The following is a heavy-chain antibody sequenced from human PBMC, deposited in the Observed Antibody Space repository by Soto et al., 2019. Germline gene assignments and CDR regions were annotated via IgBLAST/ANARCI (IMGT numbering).Heavy chain of an antibody. Sequence: ASVKVSCKASGYTFTSYYMHWVRQAPEQGLEWMGIINPSGGSTSYAQKFQGRVTMTRDTSTSTVYMELSSLRSEDTAVYYCATAGDAGPFDYWGQGTLVTVSS. CDR2: INPSGGST. J-gene: IGHJ4*02. V-gene: IGHV1-46*01. CDR1: GYTFTSYY. D-gene: IGHD3-16*01. CDR3: ATAGDAGPFDY.